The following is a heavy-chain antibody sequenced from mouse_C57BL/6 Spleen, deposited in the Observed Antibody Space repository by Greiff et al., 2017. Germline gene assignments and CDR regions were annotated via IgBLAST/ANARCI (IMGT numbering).Heavy chain of an antibody. CDR1: GYTFTSYT. CDR2: INPSSGYT. CDR3: ANYYGTPFDY. J-gene: IGHJ2*01. Sequence: VQLQQSGAELARPGASVKMSCKASGYTFTSYTMHWVKQRPGQGLEWIGYINPSSGYTKYNQKFKDKATLTADKSSSTAYMQLSSPTSEDSAVYYCANYYGTPFDYWGQGTTLTVSS. V-gene: IGHV1-4*01. D-gene: IGHD1-1*01.